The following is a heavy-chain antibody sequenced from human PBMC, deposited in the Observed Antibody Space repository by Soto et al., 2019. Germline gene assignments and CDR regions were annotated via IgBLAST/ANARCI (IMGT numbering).Heavy chain of an antibody. V-gene: IGHV4-31*03. CDR2: IYYSGST. CDR3: ASIVSSAHGEFSD. Sequence: QVQLQESGPGLVKPSQTLSLTCTVSGGSISSGGYYWSGIRQHPGKGLEWIGYIYYSGSTYYNPSLKSRVTISVTTSKNLFSLKLSSVTAADTAVYYCASIVSSAHGEFSDWGQGTLVTVSS. D-gene: IGHD3-10*01. CDR1: GGSISSGGYY. J-gene: IGHJ4*02.